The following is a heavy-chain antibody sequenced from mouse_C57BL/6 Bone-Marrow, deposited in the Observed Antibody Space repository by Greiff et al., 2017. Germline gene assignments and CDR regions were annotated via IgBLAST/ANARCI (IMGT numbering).Heavy chain of an antibody. D-gene: IGHD2-3*01. CDR3: SRDWLLPVFAY. J-gene: IGHJ3*01. CDR2: IDPEDGET. CDR1: GFNITDYY. V-gene: IGHV14-2*01. Sequence: VQLQQSGAELVKPGASVKLSCTASGFNITDYYMHWVKQRTEQGLEWIGRIDPEDGETKYAPKFQGKATITADKSSNTAYMQLSSLISEDTSVYYCSRDWLLPVFAYWGQGTLVTVSA.